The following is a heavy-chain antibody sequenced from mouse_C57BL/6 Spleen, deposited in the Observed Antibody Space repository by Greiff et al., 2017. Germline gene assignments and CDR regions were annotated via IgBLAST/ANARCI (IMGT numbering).Heavy chain of an antibody. Sequence: QVQLQQPGAELVKPGASVKLSCKASGYTFTNYWMHWVKQRPGQGLEWIGMIHPNSGSTNYNEKFKSKATLTVDKSSSTAYMQLSSLTSEDSAVYYCARDYGRPDLYFDGWGTGTTVTVAS. CDR1: GYTFTNYW. CDR3: ARDYGRPDLYFDG. CDR2: IHPNSGST. D-gene: IGHD1-1*01. V-gene: IGHV1-64*01. J-gene: IGHJ1*03.